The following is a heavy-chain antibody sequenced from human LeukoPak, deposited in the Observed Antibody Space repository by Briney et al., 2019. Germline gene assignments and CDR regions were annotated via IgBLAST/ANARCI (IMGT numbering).Heavy chain of an antibody. CDR1: GFTFNKYD. CDR2: ISYDGSKE. J-gene: IGHJ4*02. Sequence: GGSLRLSCAASGFTFNKYDMHWVRQAPGKGLDWVTFISYDGSKEHYADSVKGRFTISRDSSKNTLFLQMNRLRPEDAAVYYCAKAPVTTCRGAYCYPFDYWGQGTLVTVSS. D-gene: IGHD2-21*01. V-gene: IGHV3-30*04. CDR3: AKAPVTTCRGAYCYPFDY.